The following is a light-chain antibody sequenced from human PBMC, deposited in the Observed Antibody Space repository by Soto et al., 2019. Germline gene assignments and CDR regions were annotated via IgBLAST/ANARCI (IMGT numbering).Light chain of an antibody. CDR1: QSVSSSY. Sequence: EIVLTQSPGTLSLSPGERATLSCRASQSVSSSYLAWYQQKPGQAPRLLIYGASGRATGIPDRFSGSESGTYFTLTISRLEPEDFAVYYCQQYGSSPLYTFGQGTKLE. J-gene: IGKJ2*01. V-gene: IGKV3-20*01. CDR2: GAS. CDR3: QQYGSSPLYT.